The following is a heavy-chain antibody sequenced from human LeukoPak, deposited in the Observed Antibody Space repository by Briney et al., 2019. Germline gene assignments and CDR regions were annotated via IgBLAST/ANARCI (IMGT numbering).Heavy chain of an antibody. D-gene: IGHD3-10*02. Sequence: GGSLRLSCAASGFSFSDYYMSWIRQAPVKGLEWISYIDGSGSTIYYADSVKGRFTISRDNAKNSLYLQMNSLRAEDTAVYYCAELGITMIGGVWGKGTTVTISS. CDR2: IDGSGSTI. V-gene: IGHV3-11*04. J-gene: IGHJ6*04. CDR3: AELGITMIGGV. CDR1: GFSFSDYY.